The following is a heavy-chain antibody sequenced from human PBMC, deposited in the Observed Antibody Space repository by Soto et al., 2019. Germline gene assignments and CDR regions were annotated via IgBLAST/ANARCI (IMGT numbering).Heavy chain of an antibody. D-gene: IGHD4-17*01. CDR2: IYHSGST. J-gene: IGHJ6*02. CDR1: GDSIGSGAYY. Sequence: SETLSLTCTVSGDSIGSGAYYWSWIRQHPGKGLEWIGYIYHSGSTYYNPSLKSRVTISVDRSKNQFSLKLSSVTAADTAVYYCARGSVTTRFGYYGMDVWGQGTTVTVSS. CDR3: ARGSVTTRFGYYGMDV. V-gene: IGHV4-30-2*01.